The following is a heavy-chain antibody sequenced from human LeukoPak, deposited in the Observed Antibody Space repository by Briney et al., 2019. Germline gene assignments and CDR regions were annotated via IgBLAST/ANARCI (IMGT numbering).Heavy chain of an antibody. CDR1: TFTFSSYA. CDR3: AKVLAEVYSFGYPFDY. V-gene: IGHV3-23*01. Sequence: GGSLRLSCAASTFTFSSYAMSWVRQAPGKGLEWVSATSGSGGTTYYADSVKGRFTSSRDNSKNKLYLQMNSLRAEDTAVYDCAKVLAEVYSFGYPFDYWGQGTLVTVSS. J-gene: IGHJ4*02. D-gene: IGHD5-18*01. CDR2: TSGSGGTT.